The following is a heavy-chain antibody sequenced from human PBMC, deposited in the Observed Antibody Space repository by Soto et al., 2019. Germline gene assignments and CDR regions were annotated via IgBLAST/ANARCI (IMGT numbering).Heavy chain of an antibody. CDR1: GGSISSSYW. D-gene: IGHD5-18*01. CDR2: IYHSGNT. J-gene: IGHJ4*02. V-gene: IGHV4-4*02. Sequence: QVQLQESGPGLVKPSGTLSLTCAVSGGSISSSYWWSWVRQPPGKGLEWIGQIYHSGNTNYNPSLKRRVSISLDTSKTQFSLRVHSVTAADTAVYYCARSDTSMADYWGQGTLVTVSS. CDR3: ARSDTSMADY.